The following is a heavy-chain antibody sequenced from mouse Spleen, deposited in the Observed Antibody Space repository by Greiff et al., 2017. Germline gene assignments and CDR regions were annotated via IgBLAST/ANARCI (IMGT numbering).Heavy chain of an antibody. J-gene: IGHJ4*01. D-gene: IGHD2-3*01. CDR1: GFNIKNTY. Sequence: EVQLQQSGAELVRPGASVKLSCTASGFNIKNTYMPWVKQRPEQGLEWIGRIDTANGNTKYAPKFQGKATITADTSSNTAYLQLSSLTSEDTAIYYCARGGDGYYDYYAMDDWGQGTSVTVSS. CDR2: IDTANGNT. CDR3: ARGGDGYYDYYAMDD. V-gene: IGHV14-3*01.